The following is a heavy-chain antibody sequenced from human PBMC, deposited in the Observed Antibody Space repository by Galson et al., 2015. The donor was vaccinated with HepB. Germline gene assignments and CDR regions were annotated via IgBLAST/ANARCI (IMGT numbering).Heavy chain of an antibody. J-gene: IGHJ4*02. CDR1: GFTFSSYS. V-gene: IGHV3-48*01. D-gene: IGHD3-10*01. Sequence: SLRLSCAASGFTFSSYSMNWVRQAPGKGLEWVSDISGSISTIYYADSVKGRVTISRDNDTNSLYLQMNSLRAEDTAVYYCARVNYVSGSYYGHFDYWGQGTLVTVSS. CDR3: ARVNYVSGSYYGHFDY. CDR2: ISGSISTI.